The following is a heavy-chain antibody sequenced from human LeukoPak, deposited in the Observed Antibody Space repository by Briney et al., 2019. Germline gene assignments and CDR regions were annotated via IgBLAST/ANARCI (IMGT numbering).Heavy chain of an antibody. J-gene: IGHJ4*02. Sequence: GGSLRLSCAASGFTFSSYSMNWVRQAPGKGLEWVSSISSSSSYIYYADSVKGRFTISRDNAKNSLYLQMNSLRAEDTAVYYCARASSGWHYFDYWGQGTLVTVSS. CDR3: ARASSGWHYFDY. D-gene: IGHD6-19*01. CDR1: GFTFSSYS. V-gene: IGHV3-21*01. CDR2: ISSSSSYI.